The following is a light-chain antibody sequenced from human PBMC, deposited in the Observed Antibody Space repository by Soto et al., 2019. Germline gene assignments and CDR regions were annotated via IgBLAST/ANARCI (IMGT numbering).Light chain of an antibody. CDR1: QSLVYSDGNAY. J-gene: IGKJ1*01. V-gene: IGKV2-30*01. CDR3: MQGTHWPPT. CDR2: RVS. Sequence: DVVMTQSPLSLPVALGQPASISCRSSQSLVYSDGNAYLTWFQQRPGQSPRRLIYRVSNRDSGVPDRFSGSGSGTDFTLKISRVEAEDVGVSYCMQGTHWPPTFGRGTKVEIK.